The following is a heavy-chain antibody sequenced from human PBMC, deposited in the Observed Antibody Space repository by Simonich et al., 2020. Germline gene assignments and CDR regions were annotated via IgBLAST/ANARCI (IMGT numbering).Heavy chain of an antibody. D-gene: IGHD1-26*01. CDR1: GFTFSSYS. V-gene: IGHV3-21*01. CDR2: ISSSSSYI. CDR3: ARGIVGASGAFDI. Sequence: EVQLVESGGGLVKPGGSLRLSCAASGFTFSSYSMNWVRQAPGKGLEWVSSISSSSSYIYYADSVKGRFTIPRDNAKNSLYLQMNSLRAEDTAVYYCARGIVGASGAFDIWGQGTMVTVSS. J-gene: IGHJ3*02.